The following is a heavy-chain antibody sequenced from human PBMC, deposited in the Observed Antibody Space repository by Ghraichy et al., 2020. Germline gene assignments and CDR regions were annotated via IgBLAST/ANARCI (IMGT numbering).Heavy chain of an antibody. CDR2: IKSKTHGGTT. Sequence: SCAGSGFTFSTAWMIWVRQAPGKGLEWVGRIKSKTHGGTTDYAAPVRDRFTISRDDAKNTLYLGMDSLKTEDTALYYCVTVVRAGWDSHQDLNSWGQGALVTVSS. V-gene: IGHV3-15*05. CDR1: GFTFSTAW. D-gene: IGHD3-10*01. CDR3: VTVVRAGWDSHQDLNS. J-gene: IGHJ4*02.